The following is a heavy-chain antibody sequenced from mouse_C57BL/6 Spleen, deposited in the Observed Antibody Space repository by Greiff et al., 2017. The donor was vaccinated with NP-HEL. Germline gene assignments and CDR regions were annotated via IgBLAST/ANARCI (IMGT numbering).Heavy chain of an antibody. Sequence: VQLQQSGPELVKPGASVKISCKASGYSFTDYNMNWVKQSNGKSLEWIGVINPNYGTTSYNQKFKGKATLTVDQSSSTAYMQLNSLTSEDSALYYCARACLRERDYAMDYWGQGTSVTVSS. CDR2: INPNYGTT. CDR1: GYSFTDYN. D-gene: IGHD6-1*01. J-gene: IGHJ4*01. V-gene: IGHV1-39*01. CDR3: ARACLRERDYAMDY.